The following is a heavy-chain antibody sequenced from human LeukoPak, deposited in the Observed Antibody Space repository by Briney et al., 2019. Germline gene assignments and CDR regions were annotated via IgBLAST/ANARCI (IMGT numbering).Heavy chain of an antibody. J-gene: IGHJ4*02. Sequence: PGGSLRLSCAASGFPFSSYSMTWVRQAPGKGLEWVANIKPDGTTKVYVDSVKGRFTISRDNALNSLYLQMNSLRAEDTAIYYCARSIPYGTTWYGRSDYWGQGTLVTVSS. D-gene: IGHD6-13*01. CDR1: GFPFSSYS. CDR2: IKPDGTTK. CDR3: ARSIPYGTTWYGRSDY. V-gene: IGHV3-7*03.